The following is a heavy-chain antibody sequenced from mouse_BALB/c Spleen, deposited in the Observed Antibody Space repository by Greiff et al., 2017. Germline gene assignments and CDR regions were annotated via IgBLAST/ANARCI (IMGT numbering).Heavy chain of an antibody. V-gene: IGHV5-6-3*01. D-gene: IGHD2-1*01. J-gene: IGHJ4*01. CDR3: ARVYVNGLGAMDY. CDR2: INSNGGST. Sequence: EVKVVESGGGLVQPGGSLKLSCAASGFTFSSYGMSWVRQTPDKRLELVATINSNGGSTYYPDSVKGRFTISRDNAKNTLYLQMSSLKSEDTAMYYCARVYVNGLGAMDYWGQGTSVTVSS. CDR1: GFTFSSYG.